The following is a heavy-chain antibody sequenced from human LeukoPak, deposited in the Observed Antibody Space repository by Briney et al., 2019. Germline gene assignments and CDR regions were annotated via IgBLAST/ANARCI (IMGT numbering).Heavy chain of an antibody. D-gene: IGHD4-17*01. CDR2: IYSGGST. CDR3: AREVDYGDYEIIDY. Sequence: GGSLRLSCAASGFTVSSNYMSWVRQAPGKGLEWVSVIYSGGSTYYADSVKGRFTIPRDNSKNTLYLQMNSLRAEDTAVYYCAREVDYGDYEIIDYWGQGTLVTVSS. V-gene: IGHV3-66*01. J-gene: IGHJ4*02. CDR1: GFTVSSNY.